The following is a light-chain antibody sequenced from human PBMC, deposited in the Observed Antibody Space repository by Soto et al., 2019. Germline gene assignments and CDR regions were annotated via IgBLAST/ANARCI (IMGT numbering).Light chain of an antibody. V-gene: IGKV3-20*01. CDR2: GAS. CDR3: QHYGSSLYT. Sequence: ELGLTQSPGTLSLSPGERATLSCRSSQSVSSSYLAWYQQKLGQAHRLLIYGASSRATGIQDSFSGSGSGTDSTLTISRLEPEDFAVYYCQHYGSSLYTFGQGTSLVIK. CDR1: QSVSSSY. J-gene: IGKJ2*01.